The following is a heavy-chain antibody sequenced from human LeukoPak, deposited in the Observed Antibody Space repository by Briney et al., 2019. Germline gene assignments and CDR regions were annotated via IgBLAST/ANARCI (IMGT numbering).Heavy chain of an antibody. J-gene: IGHJ5*02. D-gene: IGHD3-10*01. CDR3: ARELRGFDP. CDR2: IYSDGST. CDR1: GFTVSNNY. Sequence: GGSLRLSCGASGFTVSNNYMDWVRQAPGRGLEWVSVIYSDGSTYYTGSVKGRFIISRDNSKNTLYLQMSSLRAEDTGVYYCARELRGFDPWGQGTLVTVSS. V-gene: IGHV3-66*01.